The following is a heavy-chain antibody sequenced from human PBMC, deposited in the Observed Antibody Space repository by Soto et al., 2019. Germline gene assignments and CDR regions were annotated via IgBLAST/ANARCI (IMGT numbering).Heavy chain of an antibody. J-gene: IGHJ6*01. D-gene: IGHD3-10*01. CDR2: ISGSGGST. Sequence: EVQLLESGGGLVQPGGSLRLSCAASGFTFTSYAMSWVRQAPGKGLEWVSAISGSGGSTYYADSVKGRFTISRDNSNNTLYLQLSRLRAEDTEVYYCACGSGCGPVAYYYYDYGMDVWGQGSTVTVSS. V-gene: IGHV3-23*01. CDR3: ACGSGCGPVAYYYYDYGMDV. CDR1: GFTFTSYA.